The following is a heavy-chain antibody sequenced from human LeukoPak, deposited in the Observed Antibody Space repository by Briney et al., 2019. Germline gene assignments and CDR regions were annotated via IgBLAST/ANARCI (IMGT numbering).Heavy chain of an antibody. Sequence: ASVKVSCKASGYTFTSYGISWVRQAPGQGLEWMGWISAYNGNTNYAQKLQGRVTMTRDTSTSTVYMELSSLRSEDTAVYYCARPPYTFDSYYFDYWGQGTLVTVSS. CDR3: ARPPYTFDSYYFDY. CDR2: ISAYNGNT. J-gene: IGHJ4*02. V-gene: IGHV1-18*01. CDR1: GYTFTSYG. D-gene: IGHD2-21*01.